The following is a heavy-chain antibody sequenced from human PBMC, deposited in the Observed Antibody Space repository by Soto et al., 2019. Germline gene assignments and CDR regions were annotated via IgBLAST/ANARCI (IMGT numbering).Heavy chain of an antibody. CDR2: ISSSGSTI. D-gene: IGHD5-12*01. Sequence: EVQLVESGGGLVQPGGSLRLSCAASGFTFSSYEMNWVRQAPGKGLEWVSYISSSGSTIYYADSVRGRFTISRDNAKNSLYLQMNSLRAEDTAVYYCASSAQMATTLGWFDPWGQGTLVTVSS. V-gene: IGHV3-48*03. CDR1: GFTFSSYE. CDR3: ASSAQMATTLGWFDP. J-gene: IGHJ5*02.